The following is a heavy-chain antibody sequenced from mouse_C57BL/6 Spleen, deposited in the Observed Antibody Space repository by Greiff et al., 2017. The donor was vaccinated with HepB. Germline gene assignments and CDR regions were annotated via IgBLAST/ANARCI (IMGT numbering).Heavy chain of an antibody. V-gene: IGHV1-82*01. CDR2: IYPGDGDT. CDR1: GYAFSSSW. CDR3: AKTALAWFAY. J-gene: IGHJ3*01. Sequence: VQLQQSGPELVKPGASVKISCKASGYAFSSSWMNWVKQRPGKGLEWIGRIYPGDGDTNYNGKFKGKATLTADKSSSTAYMQLSSLTSEDSAVYFCAKTALAWFAYWGQRTLVTVSA. D-gene: IGHD3-2*01.